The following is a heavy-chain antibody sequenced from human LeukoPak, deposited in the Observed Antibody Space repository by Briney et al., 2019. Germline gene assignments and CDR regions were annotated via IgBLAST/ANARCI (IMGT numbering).Heavy chain of an antibody. CDR2: IGSGTNTV. V-gene: IGHV3-48*02. D-gene: IGHD2-2*01. Sequence: GGSLRLSCAVSGFTFSGFRRNWVRQAPGKGLEWLSYIGSGTNTVYYADSVKGRFTISRDNAKNSLYLQMYSLRDEDTAVYYCARARPVMPRAFFDCRGQGTLVTVSS. J-gene: IGHJ4*02. CDR1: GFTFSGFR. CDR3: ARARPVMPRAFFDC.